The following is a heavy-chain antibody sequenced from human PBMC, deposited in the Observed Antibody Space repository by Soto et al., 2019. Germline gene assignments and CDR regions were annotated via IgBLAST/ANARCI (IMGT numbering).Heavy chain of an antibody. Sequence: QVQLVQSGAEVKKPGASVKVSCEASGYTFTNYGISWVRQAPGQGLEWMGWISAYNGNTNYAQKLQGRDTMTTDTSTSTAYMELRSLISDDTAVYYCARDPMAYCGGDCYSGWFDPWGQGTLVTVSS. D-gene: IGHD2-21*02. CDR1: GYTFTNYG. CDR2: ISAYNGNT. CDR3: ARDPMAYCGGDCYSGWFDP. J-gene: IGHJ5*02. V-gene: IGHV1-18*01.